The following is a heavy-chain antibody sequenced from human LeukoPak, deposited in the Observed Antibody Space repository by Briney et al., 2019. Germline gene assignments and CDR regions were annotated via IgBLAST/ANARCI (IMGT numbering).Heavy chain of an antibody. V-gene: IGHV5-51*01. CDR1: GYSFTSYW. CDR2: IYPGDSET. CDR3: ARHSYCSSITCYYYYGMDV. J-gene: IGHJ6*02. Sequence: GDSLKISCEGSGYSFTSYWIGWVRQMPGKGLEWMGIIYPGDSETRYSPSFQGQVTISVDKSISTAYLQWSSLKASDTAMYYCARHSYCSSITCYYYYGMDVWGQGTKVTVSS. D-gene: IGHD2-2*01.